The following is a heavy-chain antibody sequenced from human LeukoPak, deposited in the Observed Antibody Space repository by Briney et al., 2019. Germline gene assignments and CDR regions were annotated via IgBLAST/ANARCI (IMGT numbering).Heavy chain of an antibody. CDR3: ARASGDGNFDY. Sequence: ASVKVSCKASGYTFTAYYIHWVRQAPGQGLELMGWINPNSGGTNYAQKFQGRVTMTRDTSISTAYMELSRLRSDDTVVYFCARASGDGNFDYWGQGTLVTVSS. CDR1: GYTFTAYY. V-gene: IGHV1-2*02. D-gene: IGHD1-14*01. J-gene: IGHJ4*02. CDR2: INPNSGGT.